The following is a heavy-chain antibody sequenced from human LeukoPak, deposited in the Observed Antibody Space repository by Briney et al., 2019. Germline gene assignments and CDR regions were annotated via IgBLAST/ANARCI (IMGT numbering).Heavy chain of an antibody. CDR3: ARTTEGGYTYGYFYYYYMDV. Sequence: SETLSLTCTVSGDSISSSSFFWGWIRQPPGRGLEWIGAVYSENTYYNPSLKSRVSISVDTSKNQFSLTMSSVTAADTAVYYCARTTEGGYTYGYFYYYYMDVWGKGTTVTISS. V-gene: IGHV4-39*07. CDR2: VYSENT. CDR1: GDSISSSSFF. D-gene: IGHD5-18*01. J-gene: IGHJ6*03.